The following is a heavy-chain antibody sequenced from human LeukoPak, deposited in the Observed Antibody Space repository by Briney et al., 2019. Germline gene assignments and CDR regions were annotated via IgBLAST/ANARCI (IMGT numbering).Heavy chain of an antibody. Sequence: GASVTVSCKPSGYPFTSFYMHWVRQAPGQGLEYMGFINPSGSSSNFAHQFQDRLTMTRDTSTTTVYMELSGLTYADSAVYYGAPETQPHRPYQLDCWGQGTLVTVSS. CDR3: APETQPHRPYQLDC. V-gene: IGHV1-46*01. D-gene: IGHD2-2*01. J-gene: IGHJ4*02. CDR2: INPSGSSS. CDR1: GYPFTSFY.